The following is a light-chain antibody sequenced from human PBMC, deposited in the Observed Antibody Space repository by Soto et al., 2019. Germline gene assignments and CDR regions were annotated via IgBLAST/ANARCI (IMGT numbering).Light chain of an antibody. CDR1: QTIDSW. CDR2: KAS. Sequence: DIQMPPSHSTLSASVGYRVPITCRASQTIDSWLAWYQQRPGKPPNLLIYKASTLASGVPSRFSGSGSGTEFTLTIKSLQPDDFATYYCQQYHIYSGTFGQGTKGDIK. J-gene: IGKJ1*01. V-gene: IGKV1-5*03. CDR3: QQYHIYSGT.